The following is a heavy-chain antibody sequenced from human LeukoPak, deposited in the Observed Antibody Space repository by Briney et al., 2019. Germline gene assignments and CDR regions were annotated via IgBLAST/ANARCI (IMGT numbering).Heavy chain of an antibody. J-gene: IGHJ5*02. Sequence: GASVKVSCKTSGYSLSNSYMHWVRQAPGQGLEWMGVLNPGSGSTSYAQKFQDRVTLTRDMSTSTDYLELSSLRSEDTAVYYCARDNSVRDEAWWFNPWGQGTLVTVSS. CDR3: ARDNSVRDEAWWFNP. CDR1: GYSLSNSY. D-gene: IGHD5-24*01. V-gene: IGHV1-46*01. CDR2: LNPGSGST.